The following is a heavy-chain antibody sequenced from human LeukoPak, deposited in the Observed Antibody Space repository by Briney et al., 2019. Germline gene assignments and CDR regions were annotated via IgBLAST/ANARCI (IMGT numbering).Heavy chain of an antibody. Sequence: SETLSLTCTVSGGSISNYYWSWIRQAAGKELEWIGRIYTSGSSNYNPSLKSRVTISVDTSKNQFSLNLSSETAADTAVYYCARDHSGYDSENYFDYWGQGTLVTVSS. CDR3: ARDHSGYDSENYFDY. D-gene: IGHD5-12*01. CDR2: IYTSGSS. J-gene: IGHJ4*02. CDR1: GGSISNYY. V-gene: IGHV4-4*07.